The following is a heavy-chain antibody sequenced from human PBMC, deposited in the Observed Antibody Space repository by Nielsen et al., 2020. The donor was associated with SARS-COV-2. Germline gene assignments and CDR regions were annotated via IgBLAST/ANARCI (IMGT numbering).Heavy chain of an antibody. D-gene: IGHD6-19*01. CDR1: GYTFTSYD. V-gene: IGHV7-4-1*02. CDR2: INTDTGSP. Sequence: ASVKVSCKASGYTFTSYDINWVRQATGQGLQWMGWINTDTGSPMYAQDFTERFVFSLDTSVSTAYLQINSLKTEDTGVYYCATGYGSGWDTLEATYYMDVWGRGTTVSVSS. J-gene: IGHJ6*03. CDR3: ATGYGSGWDTLEATYYMDV.